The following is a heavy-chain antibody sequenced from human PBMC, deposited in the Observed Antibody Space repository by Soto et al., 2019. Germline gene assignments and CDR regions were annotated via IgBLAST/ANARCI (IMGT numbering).Heavy chain of an antibody. D-gene: IGHD5-12*01. J-gene: IGHJ2*01. Sequence: QVQLVQSGAEVKKPGSSVTVSCKASGGTFSSYTISWVRQAPGQGLEWMGGIIPIFGTANYAQKFQGRVTIXXDXSXXTAYMELSSPRSEDTAVYYCARGNHRWLQLWYFDLWGRGTLVTVSS. CDR3: ARGNHRWLQLWYFDL. V-gene: IGHV1-69*12. CDR1: GGTFSSYT. CDR2: IIPIFGTA.